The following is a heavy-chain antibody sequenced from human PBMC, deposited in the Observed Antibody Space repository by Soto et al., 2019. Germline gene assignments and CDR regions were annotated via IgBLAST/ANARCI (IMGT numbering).Heavy chain of an antibody. CDR2: IYYDGSNR. CDR3: ARAFCTNGVCYYFFDY. V-gene: IGHV3-33*01. CDR1: GCTFGTYA. J-gene: IGHJ4*01. D-gene: IGHD2-8*01. Sequence: PGGSLRLSCAASGCTFGTYAMHWVRQAPGKGLEWVAVIYYDGSNRYYGDAVKGRFTISRDNSKSTLYLQMSSLRAEDTAVYYCARAFCTNGVCYYFFDYWGHGTLVTVSS.